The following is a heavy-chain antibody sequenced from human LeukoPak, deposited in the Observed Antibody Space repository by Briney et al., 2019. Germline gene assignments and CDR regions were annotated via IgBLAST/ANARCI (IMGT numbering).Heavy chain of an antibody. CDR1: GGSFSCYY. CDR2: INHSGST. CDR3: RVCYYDSSGLDY. Sequence: SETLSLTCAVYGGSFSCYYWSWIRQPPGKGLEWIGEINHSGSTNYNPSLKSRVTISVDTSKNQFSLKLSSVTAADTAVYYCRVCYYDSSGLDYWGQGTLVTVSS. V-gene: IGHV4-34*01. D-gene: IGHD3-22*01. J-gene: IGHJ4*02.